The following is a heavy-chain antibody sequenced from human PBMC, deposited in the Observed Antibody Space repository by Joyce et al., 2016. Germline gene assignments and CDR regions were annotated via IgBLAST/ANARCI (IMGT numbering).Heavy chain of an antibody. Sequence: VQLVESGGGLVQPGGSLRLSWAASGFTVSNNYMSWVRQAPGKGLEWVSIIYSAGSTYYADSGRGRFTISRDKTKNTVYLQMNSLRAEDTAVYYCAGDIGYYYYYGVDVWGQGTTVTVSS. CDR1: GFTVSNNY. CDR3: AGDIGYYYYYGVDV. D-gene: IGHD2-15*01. CDR2: IYSAGST. V-gene: IGHV3-53*04. J-gene: IGHJ6*02.